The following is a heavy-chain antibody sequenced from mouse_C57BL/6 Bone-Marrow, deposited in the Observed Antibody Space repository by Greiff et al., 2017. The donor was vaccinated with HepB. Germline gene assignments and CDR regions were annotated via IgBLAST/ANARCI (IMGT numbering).Heavy chain of an antibody. CDR1: GYAFSSYW. D-gene: IGHD1-1*01. V-gene: IGHV1-80*01. CDR2: IYPGDGDT. CDR3: AREDYYGSSHWYFDV. Sequence: QVQLKESGAELVKPGASVKISCKASGYAFSSYWMNWVKQRPGKGLEWIGQIYPGDGDTNYNGKFKGKATLTSDKASSTVYMQLSSLTSEDSAVYFCAREDYYGSSHWYFDVWGTGTTVTVSS. J-gene: IGHJ1*03.